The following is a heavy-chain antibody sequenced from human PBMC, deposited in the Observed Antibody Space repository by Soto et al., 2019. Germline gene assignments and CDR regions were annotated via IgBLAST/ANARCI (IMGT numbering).Heavy chain of an antibody. CDR3: ARGALGYDSRGYYFDY. CDR2: ISTYSGVT. CDR1: GYTFTTYG. Sequence: ASVKVSCKASGYTFTTYGIAWVRQAPGQGFEWMGWISTYSGVTKYAEKFEGRVTMTTDTSTSTADMELETLTSDDAAVYFCARGALGYDSRGYYFDYWGQGTLVTVSS. D-gene: IGHD3-22*01. V-gene: IGHV1-18*01. J-gene: IGHJ4*02.